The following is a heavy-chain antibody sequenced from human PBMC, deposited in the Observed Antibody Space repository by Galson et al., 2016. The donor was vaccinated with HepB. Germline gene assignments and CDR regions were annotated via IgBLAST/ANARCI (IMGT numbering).Heavy chain of an antibody. V-gene: IGHV3-74*01. CDR3: ARGHSANSFILDY. CDR2: LNGDGSST. J-gene: IGHJ4*02. D-gene: IGHD4/OR15-4a*01. CDR1: GFTSSSYW. Sequence: SLRLSCAASGFTSSSYWMNWFRQAPGKEMVWVSRLNGDGSSTTYADSVKGRFTISRDNAKNTLYLQMSSLRAEDTAVYYCARGHSANSFILDYWGQGTLVTVSS.